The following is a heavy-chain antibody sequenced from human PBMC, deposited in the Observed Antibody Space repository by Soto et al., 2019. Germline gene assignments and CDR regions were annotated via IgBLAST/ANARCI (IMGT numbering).Heavy chain of an antibody. Sequence: EVQLVESGGGLVQPGGSLRLSCAASGFTFSSYEMNWVRQAPGKGLEWVSYISSGSKTIYYAESVKGRFTVSRDNARNSQYLQMNSLRDEDTAVYYCAREDILGVRSFDYWGQGTLVTVSS. CDR3: AREDILGVRSFDY. CDR1: GFTFSSYE. J-gene: IGHJ4*02. D-gene: IGHD3-9*01. CDR2: ISSGSKTI. V-gene: IGHV3-48*03.